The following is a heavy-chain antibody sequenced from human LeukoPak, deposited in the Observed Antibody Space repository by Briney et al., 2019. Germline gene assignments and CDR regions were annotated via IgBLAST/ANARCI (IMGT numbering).Heavy chain of an antibody. CDR1: GYTFTGYY. J-gene: IGHJ5*02. V-gene: IGHV1-2*02. Sequence: GASVKVSCKASGYTFTGYYMHWVRQAPGQGLEWMGWINPNSGGTNYAQKFQGRVTMTRDTSISTAYMELSRLGSDDTAVYYCARAYGSGSYASYNWFDPWGQGTLVTVSS. CDR3: ARAYGSGSYASYNWFDP. D-gene: IGHD3-10*01. CDR2: INPNSGGT.